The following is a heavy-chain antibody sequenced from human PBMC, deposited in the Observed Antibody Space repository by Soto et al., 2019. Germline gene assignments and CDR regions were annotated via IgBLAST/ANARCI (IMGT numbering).Heavy chain of an antibody. Sequence: GASMKVSCKASGYTFTSYGISWVRQAPGQGLEWKGWISAYNGNTNYAQKLQGRVTMTTDTSTSTAYKEMRSLRSDDTAVYYCARGIQIDAFDIWGQGTMVTVSS. V-gene: IGHV1-18*01. J-gene: IGHJ3*02. D-gene: IGHD5-18*01. CDR1: GYTFTSYG. CDR3: ARGIQIDAFDI. CDR2: ISAYNGNT.